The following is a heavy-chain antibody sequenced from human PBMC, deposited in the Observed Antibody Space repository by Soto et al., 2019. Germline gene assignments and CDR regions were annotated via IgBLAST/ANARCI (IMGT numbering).Heavy chain of an antibody. CDR2: TYYRSKWYN. CDR3: AITPFPWLPFDI. V-gene: IGHV6-1*01. D-gene: IGHD3-9*01. J-gene: IGHJ3*02. CDR1: GDSVSSNSAA. Sequence: SQTLSLTCAISGDSVSSNSAAWIWIRQSPSRGLEWLGRTYYRSKWYNDYAVSVKSRITINPDTSKNQFSLQLNSVTPEDTAVYYFAITPFPWLPFDIWGQGTMVTVSS.